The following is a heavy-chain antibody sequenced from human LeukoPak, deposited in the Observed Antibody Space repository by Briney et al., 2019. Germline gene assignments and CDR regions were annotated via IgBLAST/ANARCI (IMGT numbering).Heavy chain of an antibody. V-gene: IGHV3-7*01. CDR1: GFTFSNYW. J-gene: IGHJ4*02. Sequence: GGSLRLSCAASGFTFSNYWMTWVRQAPGKGLEWVANIKQDGSEKHYVDSVKGRFTISRDDAKNSLYLQMNSLGTEDTAVYYCARGGSCGDYWGQGTLVTVSS. D-gene: IGHD2-15*01. CDR3: ARGGSCGDY. CDR2: IKQDGSEK.